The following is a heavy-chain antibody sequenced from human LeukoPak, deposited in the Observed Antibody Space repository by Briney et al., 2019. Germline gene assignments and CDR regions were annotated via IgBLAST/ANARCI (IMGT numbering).Heavy chain of an antibody. CDR2: ISGSGGST. Sequence: PGGSLRLSCAASGFTFSSYAMSWVRQAPGKGLEWVSAISGSGGSTYYADSVKGRFTISRDNSKNTLYLQMNSLRAEDTAVYYCARELRSEPAVDFDWLSGDAFDIWGQGTMVTVSS. D-gene: IGHD3-9*01. CDR1: GFTFSSYA. J-gene: IGHJ3*02. V-gene: IGHV3-23*01. CDR3: ARELRSEPAVDFDWLSGDAFDI.